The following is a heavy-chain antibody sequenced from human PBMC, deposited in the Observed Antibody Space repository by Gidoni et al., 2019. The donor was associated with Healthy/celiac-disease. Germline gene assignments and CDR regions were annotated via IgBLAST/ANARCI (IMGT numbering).Heavy chain of an antibody. J-gene: IGHJ4*02. CDR2: ISYDGSNK. CDR3: AKGEYYFDY. CDR1: GFTFSSYG. Sequence: QVQLVESGGGVVQPGRSLRLSCAASGFTFSSYGMHWVRQAPGKGLECVAVISYDGSNKYYADSVKGRFTISRDNSKNTLYLQMNSLRAEDTAVYYCAKGEYYFDYWGQGTLVTVSS. V-gene: IGHV3-30*18.